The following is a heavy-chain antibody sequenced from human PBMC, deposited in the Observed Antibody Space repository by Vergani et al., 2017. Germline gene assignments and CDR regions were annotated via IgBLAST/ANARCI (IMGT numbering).Heavy chain of an antibody. Sequence: QVQLVQSGAEVKKPGASVKVSCKASGYTFTSYAMHWVRQAPGQRLEWMGWIIPILGTANYAQKFQGRVTITADESTSTAYMELSSLRSEDTAVYYCARLVYCSSTSCYSRPWGDYYYYMDVWGKGTTVTVSS. CDR1: GYTFTSYA. V-gene: IGHV1-69*11. J-gene: IGHJ6*03. CDR3: ARLVYCSSTSCYSRPWGDYYYYMDV. D-gene: IGHD2-2*01. CDR2: IIPILGTA.